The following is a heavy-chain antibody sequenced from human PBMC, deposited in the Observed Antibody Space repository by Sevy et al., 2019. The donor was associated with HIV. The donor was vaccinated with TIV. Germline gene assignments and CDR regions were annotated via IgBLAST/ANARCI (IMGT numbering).Heavy chain of an antibody. J-gene: IGHJ3*01. CDR2: IIPICGTA. V-gene: IGHV1-69*06. CDR1: GGTFSSYA. D-gene: IGHD3-22*01. CDR3: ACVVTYYVSSCYYAAFDY. Sequence: ASVKVSCKASGGTFSSYAISWVRQAPGQGLEWMGGIIPICGTANYAQKFQGRVTMTADKSTSTAYMELSSLRSEDTAVYYGACVVTYYVSSCYYAAFDYWGQGTMVTVSS.